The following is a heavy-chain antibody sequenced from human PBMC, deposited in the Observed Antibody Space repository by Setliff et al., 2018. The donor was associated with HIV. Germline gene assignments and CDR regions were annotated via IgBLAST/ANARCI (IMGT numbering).Heavy chain of an antibody. V-gene: IGHV1-18*01. CDR3: VRQIFWRDYYFDY. CDR1: GYTFTNYG. D-gene: IGHD3-3*01. Sequence: GASVKVSCKTSGYTFTNYGISWVRQAPGQRLEWMGWISAYDGNTDYAQKFQGRVTTTIDRSTSTAYMELRSLRSDDTAVYYCVRQIFWRDYYFDYWGQGTLVTVSS. J-gene: IGHJ4*02. CDR2: ISAYDGNT.